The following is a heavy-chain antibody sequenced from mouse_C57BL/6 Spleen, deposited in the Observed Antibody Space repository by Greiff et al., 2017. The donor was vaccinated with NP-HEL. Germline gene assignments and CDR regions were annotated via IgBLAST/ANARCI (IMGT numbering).Heavy chain of an antibody. J-gene: IGHJ3*01. CDR3: TMKYTGYDYDEVFAY. D-gene: IGHD2-4*01. CDR2: IDPETGGT. CDR1: GYTFTDYE. Sequence: QVQLQQSGAELVRPGASVTLSCKASGYTFTDYEMHWVKQTPVHGLEWIGAIDPETGGTAYNQKFKGKATLTADKSSSTAYMELRSLTSENSAVYYCTMKYTGYDYDEVFAYWGQGTLVTVSA. V-gene: IGHV1-15*01.